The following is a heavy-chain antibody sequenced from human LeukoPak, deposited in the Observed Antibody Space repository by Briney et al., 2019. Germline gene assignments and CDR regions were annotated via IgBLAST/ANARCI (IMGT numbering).Heavy chain of an antibody. CDR2: ISAYNGNT. CDR3: ARDRWELLGYFSYYYHGMDV. J-gene: IGHJ6*02. D-gene: IGHD1-26*01. CDR1: GYTFTSYG. Sequence: ASVKVSCKASGYTFTSYGISWVRQAPGQGLEWMGWISAYNGNTNYAQKLRGRVTMTTDTSTSTAYMELRSLRSDDTAVYYCARDRWELLGYFSYYYHGMDVWGQGTTVTVSS. V-gene: IGHV1-18*01.